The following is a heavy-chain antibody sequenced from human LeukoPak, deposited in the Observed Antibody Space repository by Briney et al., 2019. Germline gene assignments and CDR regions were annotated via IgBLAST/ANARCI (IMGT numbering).Heavy chain of an antibody. D-gene: IGHD3-10*01. V-gene: IGHV4-34*01. J-gene: IGHJ4*02. CDR2: INRSGSA. CDR1: GVSFNDYY. CDR3: ASLHQVRGLTVFDY. Sequence: SETLSLTCALYGVSFNDYYWSWIRQPPGKGLEWIGEINRSGSANYNPSLKSRVTISVDTSKNQFSLMLSSVTAADTAIYYCASLHQVRGLTVFDYWGQGTLVTVSS.